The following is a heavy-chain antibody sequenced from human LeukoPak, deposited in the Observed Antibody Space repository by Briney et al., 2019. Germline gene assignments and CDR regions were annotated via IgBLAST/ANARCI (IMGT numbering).Heavy chain of an antibody. CDR3: SGVGGGDYYDASCYYSRLGGDFDY. V-gene: IGHV3-21*01. CDR2: ISSRSSYI. J-gene: IGHJ4*02. Sequence: PGGSLRLSCAASGFTFSTYSMNWVRQAPGKGLEWVSSISSRSSYIYYVASVKGRFTISRDNAKNPLYLQMNNLRADDTAWYYCSGVGGGDYYDASCYYSRLGGDFDYWGQGTLVTVSS. D-gene: IGHD3-22*01. CDR1: GFTFSTYS.